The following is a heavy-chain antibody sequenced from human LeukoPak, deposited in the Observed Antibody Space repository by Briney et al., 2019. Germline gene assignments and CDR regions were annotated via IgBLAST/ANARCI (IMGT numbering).Heavy chain of an antibody. D-gene: IGHD2-15*01. Sequence: PSETLSLTCTVSGDSITTHPWSWVRQTPGKGLDYIGFIDSNGNTNYNPSLKTRGIISSDTSTNQISLTLNSVAAADTAVYYCSRLAKCDGNCYSFDLWGQGMLVTVSS. CDR1: GDSITTHP. V-gene: IGHV4-59*11. J-gene: IGHJ4*02. CDR2: IDSNGNT. CDR3: SRLAKCDGNCYSFDL.